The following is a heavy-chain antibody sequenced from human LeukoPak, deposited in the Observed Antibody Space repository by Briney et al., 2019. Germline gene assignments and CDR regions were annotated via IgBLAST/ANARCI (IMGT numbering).Heavy chain of an antibody. D-gene: IGHD6-13*01. CDR2: ISSSGSTI. CDR1: GFTFSSYE. J-gene: IGHJ5*02. Sequence: GGSLRLSCAASGFTFSSYEMNWVRQAPGKGLEWVSYISSSGSTIYYADSVKGRFTISRDNAKNSLYPQMNSLRAEDTAVYYCARDGVGSSSWTPNWFDPWGQGTLVTVSS. CDR3: ARDGVGSSSWTPNWFDP. V-gene: IGHV3-48*03.